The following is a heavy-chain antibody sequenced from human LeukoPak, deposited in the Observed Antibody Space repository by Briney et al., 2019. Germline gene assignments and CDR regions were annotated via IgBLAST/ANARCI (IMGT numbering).Heavy chain of an antibody. CDR1: GFTFSSYS. D-gene: IGHD6-13*01. Sequence: GGSLRLSCAASGFTFSSYSMNWVRQAPGKGLEWVSFISSSRSYIYYADSVKGRFTISRDNAKNSLYLQMNSLRAENTAVYYCARFIAAPYYFDYWGRGTLVTVSS. J-gene: IGHJ4*02. CDR2: ISSSRSYI. V-gene: IGHV3-21*01. CDR3: ARFIAAPYYFDY.